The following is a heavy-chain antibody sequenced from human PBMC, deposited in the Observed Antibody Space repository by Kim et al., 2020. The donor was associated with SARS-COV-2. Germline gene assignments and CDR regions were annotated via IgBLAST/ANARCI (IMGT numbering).Heavy chain of an antibody. V-gene: IGHV1-18*01. CDR2: ISAYNNNT. CDR3: ARDWRIATPYDAFDI. Sequence: ASVKVSCKASGYTFTNYGLSWVRQAPGQGLEWIGWISAYNNNTNYAPKFQGRVALTTDTSTSTAYLDLRSLSSDDTAVYYCARDWRIATPYDAFDIWGQG. D-gene: IGHD6-6*01. CDR1: GYTFTNYG. J-gene: IGHJ3*02.